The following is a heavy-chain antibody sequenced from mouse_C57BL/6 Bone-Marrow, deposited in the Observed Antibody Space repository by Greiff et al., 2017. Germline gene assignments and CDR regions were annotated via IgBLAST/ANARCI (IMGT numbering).Heavy chain of an antibody. CDR3: ARRGGFGYFDY. V-gene: IGHV1-64*01. CDR1: GYTFTSYW. CDR2: IHPNSGST. J-gene: IGHJ2*01. Sequence: QVQLQQPGAELVKPGASVKLSCKASGYTFTSYWMHWVKQRPGQGLAWIGMIHPNSGSTNYNEKFTSKATLTVDKSSSTAYMQLSSLTSEDSAVYYCARRGGFGYFDYWGQGTTLTVSS.